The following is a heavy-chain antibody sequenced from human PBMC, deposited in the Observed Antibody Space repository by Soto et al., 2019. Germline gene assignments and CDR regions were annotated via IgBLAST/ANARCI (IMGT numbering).Heavy chain of an antibody. CDR1: GFIFSDSF. Sequence: GSLRLCCAASGFIFSDSFMTWIRQAPGKGLEWLSSISSSGGNIYYADSVKGRFTVSRDNSKNTLYLQMSSLRAEDTAVYYCAKFLWPSLVVPAAYFDYWGPGTLVTVSS. J-gene: IGHJ4*02. CDR3: AKFLWPSLVVPAAYFDY. V-gene: IGHV3-11*01. D-gene: IGHD2-2*01. CDR2: ISSSGGNI.